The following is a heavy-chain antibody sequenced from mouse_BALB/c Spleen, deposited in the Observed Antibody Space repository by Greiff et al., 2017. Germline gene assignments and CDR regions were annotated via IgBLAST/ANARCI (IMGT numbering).Heavy chain of an antibody. CDR3: TRGGIYYGYDGNFDY. CDR2: IYPGSGST. J-gene: IGHJ2*01. V-gene: IGHV1S22*01. CDR1: GYTFTSYW. D-gene: IGHD2-2*01. Sequence: LQQPGSELVRPGASVKLSCKASGYTFTSYWMHWVKQRHGQGLEWIGNIYPGSGSTNYDEKFKSKGTLTVDTSSSTAYMHLSSLTSEDTAVYYCTRGGIYYGYDGNFDYWGQGTTLTVAS.